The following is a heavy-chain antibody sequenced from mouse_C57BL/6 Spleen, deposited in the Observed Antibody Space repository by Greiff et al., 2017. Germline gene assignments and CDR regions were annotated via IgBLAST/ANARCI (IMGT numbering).Heavy chain of an antibody. CDR2: ISYDGSN. CDR1: GYSITSGYY. V-gene: IGHV3-6*01. CDR3: AKGGRGNPFAY. D-gene: IGHD2-1*01. J-gene: IGHJ3*01. Sequence: VQLKESGPGLVKPSQSLSLTCSVTGYSITSGYYWNWIRQFPGNKLEWMGYISYDGSNNYNPSLKNRIPITRDTSKNQFFLKLNSVTTEDTATYYCAKGGRGNPFAYWGQGTLVTVSA.